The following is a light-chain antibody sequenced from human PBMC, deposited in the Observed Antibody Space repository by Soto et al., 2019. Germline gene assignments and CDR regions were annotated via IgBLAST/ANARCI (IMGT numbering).Light chain of an antibody. CDR1: QSIGSNS. Sequence: EIVLTQSPGTLSLSPGEGASLSCRASQSIGSNSLAWYQHKPGQSPRLLIYDASIRATGIPERFSGSGSGTDFTLTIRRLEAEDFAVYYCQQYGSSLYTFGQGTKVDI. CDR2: DAS. V-gene: IGKV3-20*01. J-gene: IGKJ2*01. CDR3: QQYGSSLYT.